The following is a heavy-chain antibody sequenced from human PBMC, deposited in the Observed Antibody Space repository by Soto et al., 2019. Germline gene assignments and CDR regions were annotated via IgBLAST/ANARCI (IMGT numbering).Heavy chain of an antibody. CDR1: GLTFSTYG. D-gene: IGHD1-1*01. CDR3: AKDSLGGMGTALMPGTX. J-gene: IGHJ4*02. Sequence: PGGSLRLSCAVSGLTFSTYGMHWVRQAPGKGLEWVAFISYDVRKTHYADSVRVRFTISRDNYKSTLYLQMNDLRADDTALYYCAKDSLGGMGTALMPGTXWGQGTLVTVSX. CDR2: ISYDVRKT. V-gene: IGHV3-30*18.